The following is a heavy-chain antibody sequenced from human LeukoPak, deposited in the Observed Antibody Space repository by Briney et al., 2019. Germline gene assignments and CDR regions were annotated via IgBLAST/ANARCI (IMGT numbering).Heavy chain of an antibody. Sequence: GGSLRLSCAASGFTFSSSWMTWVRQAPGKGLEWVASIREDGSQKSAVDSVKGRFTISRDNAKNSLYLQMNSLRAEDTAVYYCARLREIPVFGVVTKSTSYFDYWGQGTLVTVSS. J-gene: IGHJ4*02. D-gene: IGHD3-3*01. CDR2: IREDGSQK. CDR1: GFTFSSSW. V-gene: IGHV3-7*01. CDR3: ARLREIPVFGVVTKSTSYFDY.